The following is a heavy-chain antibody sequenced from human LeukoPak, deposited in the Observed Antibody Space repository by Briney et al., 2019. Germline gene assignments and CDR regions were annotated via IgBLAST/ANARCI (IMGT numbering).Heavy chain of an antibody. CDR3: ARDENGYVWGSFRA. Sequence: SETLSLTCAVYGGSFSGYYWSWIRQPPGKGLEWIGEINHSGSTNYNPSLKSRVTISIDTSKNQFSLKLSSVTAADTAVYYCARDENGYVWGSFRAWGQGTLVTVSS. CDR2: INHSGST. J-gene: IGHJ5*02. V-gene: IGHV4-34*01. D-gene: IGHD3-16*02. CDR1: GGSFSGYY.